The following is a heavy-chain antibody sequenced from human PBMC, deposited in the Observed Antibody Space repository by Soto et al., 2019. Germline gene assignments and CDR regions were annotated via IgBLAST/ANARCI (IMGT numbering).Heavy chain of an antibody. CDR1: GGTFSSYA. D-gene: IGHD3-3*01. CDR3: ARGGGGLLRFLEWQFRLDYGMDV. Sequence: ASVKVSCKASGGTFSSYAISWVRQAPGQGLEWMGGIIPIFGTANYAQKFQGRVTITADESTSTAYMELSSLRSEDTAVYYCARGGGGLLRFLEWQFRLDYGMDVWGQGTTVTVSS. CDR2: IIPIFGTA. V-gene: IGHV1-69*13. J-gene: IGHJ6*02.